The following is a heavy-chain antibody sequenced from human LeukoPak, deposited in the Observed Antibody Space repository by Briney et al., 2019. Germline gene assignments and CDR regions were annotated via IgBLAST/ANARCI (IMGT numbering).Heavy chain of an antibody. CDR3: ARGGYDYVWGSYRS. J-gene: IGHJ5*02. V-gene: IGHV1-69*05. D-gene: IGHD3-16*02. Sequence: SVKVSCKASGGTFSSYAISWVRQAPGQGREWMGGIIPIFGTANYAQKFQGRVTITTDESTSTAYMELSSLRSEDTAVYYCARGGYDYVWGSYRSWGQGTLVTVSS. CDR2: IIPIFGTA. CDR1: GGTFSSYA.